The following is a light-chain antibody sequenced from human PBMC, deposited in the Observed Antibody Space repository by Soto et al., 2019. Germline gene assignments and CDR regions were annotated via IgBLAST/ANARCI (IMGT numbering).Light chain of an antibody. V-gene: IGKV3-20*01. CDR2: GAS. CDR1: QSVSSSY. CDR3: QRYGSSPLYT. Sequence: EIVLTQSPXTLSLSPGERATLSCRASQSVSSSYLGWYQQKPGQAPRLLIYGASSRATGIPDRFSGSGSGTDFTLTISRLEPEDFAVYYCQRYGSSPLYTFGQGTKLEIK. J-gene: IGKJ2*01.